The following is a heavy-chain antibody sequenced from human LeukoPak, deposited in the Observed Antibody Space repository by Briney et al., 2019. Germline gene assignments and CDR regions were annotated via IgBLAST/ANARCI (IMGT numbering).Heavy chain of an antibody. CDR3: ARDRREMVRGVISKLVGNWFDP. V-gene: IGHV1-69*01. Sequence: ASVKVSCKASGGTFSSYAISWVRQAPGQGLEWMGGIIPIFGTANYAQKFQGRVTITADESTSTAYMELSSLRSEDTAVYYCARDRREMVRGVISKLVGNWFDPWGQGTLVTVSS. CDR1: GGTFSSYA. CDR2: IIPIFGTA. D-gene: IGHD3-10*01. J-gene: IGHJ5*02.